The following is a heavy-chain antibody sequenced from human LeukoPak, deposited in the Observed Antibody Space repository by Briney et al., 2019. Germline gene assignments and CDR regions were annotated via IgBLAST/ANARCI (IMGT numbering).Heavy chain of an antibody. V-gene: IGHV3-23*01. CDR3: AKCSGSSSYNWFDP. D-gene: IGHD6-6*01. CDR2: ISGSGGST. CDR1: GFTLSSYS. J-gene: IGHJ5*02. Sequence: GGSLRLSCAASGFTLSSYSMNWVRQAPGKGLEWVSAISGSGGSTYYADSVKGRFTISRDNSKNTLYLQMNSLRAEDTAVYYCAKCSGSSSYNWFDPWGQGTLVTVSS.